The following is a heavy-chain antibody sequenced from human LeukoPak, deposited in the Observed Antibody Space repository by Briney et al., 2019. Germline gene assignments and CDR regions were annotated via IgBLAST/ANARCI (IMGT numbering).Heavy chain of an antibody. CDR1: GFTFSSYA. D-gene: IGHD4-17*01. CDR2: ISGSGGST. CDR3: AKDRVDYGGYTDAFDI. Sequence: GGSLRLSCAASGFTFSSYAMSWVRQAPGKGLEWVSAISGSGGSTYYADSVKGRFTISRDNSKNTLYLQMNSLRAEDTAVYYCAKDRVDYGGYTDAFDIWGQGTMVTVSS. J-gene: IGHJ3*02. V-gene: IGHV3-23*01.